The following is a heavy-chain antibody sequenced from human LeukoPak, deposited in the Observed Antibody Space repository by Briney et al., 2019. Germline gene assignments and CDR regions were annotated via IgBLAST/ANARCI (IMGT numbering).Heavy chain of an antibody. V-gene: IGHV4-59*02. CDR2: IYYSGTT. Sequence: SETLSLTCTVSGGSVSGYYWSWIRQPPGEGLEWIGYIYYSGTTKYNPSLESRVTISVDTSKNQFSLKMSSVTAADTAVYYCAKDVGGVVAPRGFDPWGQGTLVIVSS. D-gene: IGHD3-3*01. J-gene: IGHJ5*02. CDR1: GGSVSGYY. CDR3: AKDVGGVVAPRGFDP.